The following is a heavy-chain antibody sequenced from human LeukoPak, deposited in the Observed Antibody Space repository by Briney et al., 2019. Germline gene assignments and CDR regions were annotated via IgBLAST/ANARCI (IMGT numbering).Heavy chain of an antibody. J-gene: IGHJ4*02. CDR1: GGSISSSSYY. CDR3: ARDARYSGGRREFDY. D-gene: IGHD1-26*01. V-gene: IGHV4-39*07. CDR2: IYYSGST. Sequence: PSETLSLTCTVSGGSISSSSYYWGWIRQPPGKGLEWIGSIYYSGSTYYNPSLKSRVTISVYKSKNQFSLKLSSVTAADTAVYYCARDARYSGGRREFDYWGQGTLVTVSS.